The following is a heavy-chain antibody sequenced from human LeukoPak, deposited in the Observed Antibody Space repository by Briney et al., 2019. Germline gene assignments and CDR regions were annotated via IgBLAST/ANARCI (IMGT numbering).Heavy chain of an antibody. V-gene: IGHV1-18*01. Sequence: HRASVKVSCKASGYTFTSYGFSWVRQAPGQGLELMGWISAYNGNTNYAQKLQGRVTMTTDTSTSTAYMELRSLRSDDTAVYYCARDSYYDSSAIDYWGQGTLVTVSS. J-gene: IGHJ4*02. D-gene: IGHD3-22*01. CDR1: GYTFTSYG. CDR3: ARDSYYDSSAIDY. CDR2: ISAYNGNT.